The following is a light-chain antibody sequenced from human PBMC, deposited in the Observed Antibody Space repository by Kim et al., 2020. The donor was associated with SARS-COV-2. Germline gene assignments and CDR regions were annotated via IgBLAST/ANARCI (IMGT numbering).Light chain of an antibody. J-gene: IGKJ2*01. CDR1: QSVSSSY. V-gene: IGKV3D-7*01. Sequence: PGERVTISCRASQSVSSSYLTWYQQRPGQAPRLLIYGASTRATGIPDRFSGSGSVTDFTLTISSLQPEDFAVFYCQQDDNFRYTFGQGTKLEI. CDR2: GAS. CDR3: QQDDNFRYT.